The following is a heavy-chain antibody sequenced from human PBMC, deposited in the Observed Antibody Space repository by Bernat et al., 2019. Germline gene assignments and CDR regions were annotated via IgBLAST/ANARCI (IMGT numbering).Heavy chain of an antibody. CDR1: GDSVSSNSAA. J-gene: IGHJ4*02. D-gene: IGHD6-19*01. V-gene: IGHV6-1*01. Sequence: QVQLQQSGPGLVKPSQTLSLTCAISGDSVSSNSAAWNWIRQSPSRGLEWLGRTYYRSKWYNDYAVSLKSRITIKSDTSKNQFSLQLNSVTPEDTAVYYCTRRGQWLERAGYFDYWGQGTLVIVSS. CDR3: TRRGQWLERAGYFDY. CDR2: TYYRSKWYN.